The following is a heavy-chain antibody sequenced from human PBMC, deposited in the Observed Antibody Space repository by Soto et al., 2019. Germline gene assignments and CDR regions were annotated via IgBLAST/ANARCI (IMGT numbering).Heavy chain of an antibody. CDR3: ARSNWYSEY. Sequence: QVQLQESGPGLVKPSETLSLTCTVSGGSISNHYWSWIRQPPGKGLEWIGYIYYNGNTNYNPSLKCRVTMSVDTSKNQFSLKLSSVTAADTAVYYCARSNWYSEYWGQGTLVTVSS. CDR2: IYYNGNT. V-gene: IGHV4-59*11. J-gene: IGHJ4*02. CDR1: GGSISNHY. D-gene: IGHD7-27*01.